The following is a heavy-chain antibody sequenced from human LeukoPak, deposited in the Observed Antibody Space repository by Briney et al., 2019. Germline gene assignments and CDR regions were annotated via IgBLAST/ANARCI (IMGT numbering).Heavy chain of an antibody. Sequence: PSETLSLTCTVSGGSISSGSYSWSWIRQPAGKGLEWIGRIYTSGSTNYNPSLKSRVTISVDTSKNQFSLKLSSVTAADTAVYYCAREAVANDAFDIWGQGTMVTVSS. CDR1: GGSISSGSYS. V-gene: IGHV4-61*02. CDR2: IYTSGST. J-gene: IGHJ3*02. D-gene: IGHD5-12*01. CDR3: AREAVANDAFDI.